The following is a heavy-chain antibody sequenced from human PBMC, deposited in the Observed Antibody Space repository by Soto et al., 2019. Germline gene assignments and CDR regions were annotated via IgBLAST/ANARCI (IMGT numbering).Heavy chain of an antibody. J-gene: IGHJ4*02. CDR1: EFSFSSYA. CDR3: ASDSVTDSDY. V-gene: IGHV3-30-3*01. CDR2: ISYDGSNK. D-gene: IGHD4-17*01. Sequence: QVQLVESGGGVVQPGRSLRLSCAASEFSFSSYAMHWVRQAPDKGLEWVAVISYDGSNKYYADSVKGRFTISRDNSKNTLYLQMNSLRDADTAVYYCASDSVTDSDYWGQGTLVTVSS.